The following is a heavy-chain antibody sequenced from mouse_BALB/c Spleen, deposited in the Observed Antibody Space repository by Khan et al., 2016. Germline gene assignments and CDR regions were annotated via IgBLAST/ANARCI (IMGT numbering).Heavy chain of an antibody. CDR3: GRHRLAEWFFDG. V-gene: IGHV3-2*02. J-gene: IGHJ1*01. Sequence: EVQLQESGPGLVKPSQSLSLTCTVTGYSITSDYAWNWMRQFQGNKLEWMGYIIYSGSTSYNPSLKSQISFTRDTSKNPFFLQLNSVTSEDTATYGCGRHRLAEWFFDGGDAGTTVTVSS. D-gene: IGHD4-1*01. CDR2: IIYSGST. CDR1: GYSITSDYA.